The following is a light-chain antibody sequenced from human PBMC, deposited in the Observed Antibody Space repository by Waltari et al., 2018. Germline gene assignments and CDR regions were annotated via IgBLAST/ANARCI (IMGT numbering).Light chain of an antibody. J-gene: IGLJ3*02. CDR2: VNSDGSH. CDR1: SGHSSTV. V-gene: IGLV4-69*01. CDR3: QTGGHGTWV. Sequence: QLVLTQSPSASASLGASVKLTCTLSSGHSSTVIAWLQQQPEKGPRYLMKVNSDGSHSKGAEFPDRFSGSSSGAARYLTSSILRSEDDADYCCQTGGHGTWVFGGGTKLTVL.